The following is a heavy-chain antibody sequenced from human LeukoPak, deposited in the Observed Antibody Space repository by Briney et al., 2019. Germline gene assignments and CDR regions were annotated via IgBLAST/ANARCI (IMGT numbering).Heavy chain of an antibody. CDR1: GYSISSGYY. CDR3: ARVMAAAADY. D-gene: IGHD6-13*01. V-gene: IGHV4-38-2*01. Sequence: PSETLSLTCAVSGYSISSGYYWGWIRQPPGKGLEWIGSIYHSGSTYYNPSLKSRVTISVDTSKNQFSLKLSSVTAAGTAVYYCARVMAAAADYWGQGTLVTVSS. J-gene: IGHJ4*02. CDR2: IYHSGST.